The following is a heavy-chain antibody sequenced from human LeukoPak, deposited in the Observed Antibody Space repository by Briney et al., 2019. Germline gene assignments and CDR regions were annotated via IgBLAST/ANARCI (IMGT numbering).Heavy chain of an antibody. Sequence: GGSLRLSCAASGFTFSNYGMSWVRQAPGKGLEWVSSISGSGDNTYYADSVKGRSAISRDNSKTTLYLQMDSLRVEDTAVYHCAKTNGYSDYWGRGTLVTVSS. J-gene: IGHJ4*02. CDR2: ISGSGDNT. V-gene: IGHV3-23*01. CDR1: GFTFSNYG. D-gene: IGHD3-22*01. CDR3: AKTNGYSDY.